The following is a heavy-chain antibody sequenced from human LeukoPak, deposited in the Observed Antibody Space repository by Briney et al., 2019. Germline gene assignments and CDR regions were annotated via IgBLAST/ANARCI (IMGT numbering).Heavy chain of an antibody. CDR2: IYYSGST. CDR3: ARDHYDSSGYLFDP. Sequence: PSETLSLTCTVSGGSISSGGYYWSWIRQHPGKGLEWIGYIYYSGSTYYNPSLKSRVTISVDTSKNQFSLKLSSVTAADTAVYYCARDHYDSSGYLFDPWGQGTLVTVSS. J-gene: IGHJ5*02. CDR1: GGSISSGGYY. D-gene: IGHD3-22*01. V-gene: IGHV4-31*03.